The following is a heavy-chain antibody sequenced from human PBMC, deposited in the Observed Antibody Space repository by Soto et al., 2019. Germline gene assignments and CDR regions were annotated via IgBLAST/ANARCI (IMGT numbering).Heavy chain of an antibody. V-gene: IGHV3-23*01. CDR3: AKATHNGERGYCTSTSCAAEYFQV. Sequence: EVQLLESGGGLVQPGGSLRLSCAASGFTFSNYAMSWVRQAPGKGLEWVASITGSDVTTYYADSVKGRGTISRDNSRNTLYLQMNSLRAEDTAVYYCAKATHNGERGYCTSTSCAAEYFQVWGQGALVAVSS. CDR2: ITGSDVTT. CDR1: GFTFSNYA. J-gene: IGHJ1*01. D-gene: IGHD2-2*01.